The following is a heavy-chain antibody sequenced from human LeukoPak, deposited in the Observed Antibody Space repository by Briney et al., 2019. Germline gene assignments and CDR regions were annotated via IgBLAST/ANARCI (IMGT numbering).Heavy chain of an antibody. CDR3: ARGYYDSNDSDRSNWFEP. V-gene: IGHV3-74*01. Sequence: PGGSLRLSCAASGFTFSSHWMHWVRQVPGKGLVWVSRLNTDGSSTVYADSVKGRFTISRDNAKNTLYLQMNSLRAEDTAVYYCARGYYDSNDSDRSNWFEPWGQGTLVTVSS. CDR2: LNTDGSST. D-gene: IGHD3-22*01. J-gene: IGHJ5*02. CDR1: GFTFSSHW.